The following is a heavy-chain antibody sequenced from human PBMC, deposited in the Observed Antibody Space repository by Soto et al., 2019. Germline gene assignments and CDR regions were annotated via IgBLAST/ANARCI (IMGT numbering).Heavy chain of an antibody. CDR3: ARVYPSDTRYGYVGNNWFDP. D-gene: IGHD5-18*01. CDR2: INPSGGST. J-gene: IGHJ5*02. CDR1: GYTFTSYY. V-gene: IGHV1-46*03. Sequence: ASVKVSCKASGYTFTSYYMHWVRQAPGQGLEWMGIINPSGGSTSYAQKFQGRVTMTRDTSTSTVYMELSSLRSEDTAVYYCARVYPSDTRYGYVGNNWFDPWGQGTLVTDSS.